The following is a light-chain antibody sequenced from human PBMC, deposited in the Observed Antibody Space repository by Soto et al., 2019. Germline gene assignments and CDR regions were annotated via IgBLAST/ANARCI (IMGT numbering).Light chain of an antibody. CDR2: GAS. CDR1: QSVNNNY. CDR3: QQYGSSPIT. Sequence: EIVLTQSPGTLSLSPGERATLSCRASQSVNNNYVAWYQQKPGQAPRLLIYGASSRATGIPDRFSGSGSGTDFTLTISRLEPEDFAVYYCQQYGSSPITFGQGTRLEIK. J-gene: IGKJ5*01. V-gene: IGKV3-20*01.